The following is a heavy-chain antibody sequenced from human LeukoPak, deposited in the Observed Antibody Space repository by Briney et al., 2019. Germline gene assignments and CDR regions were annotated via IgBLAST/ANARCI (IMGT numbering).Heavy chain of an antibody. V-gene: IGHV3-9*01. CDR3: ARFGYGTMIVV. CDR2: ISWNSGSI. D-gene: IGHD3-22*01. J-gene: IGHJ4*02. CDR1: GFTFDDYA. Sequence: TGGSLRLSCAASGFTFDDYAMHWVRHAPGKGLEWVSGISWNSGSIGYADSVKGRFTISRDNAKSSLYLQMNSLRAEDTAVYYCARFGYGTMIVVWGQGTLVTVSS.